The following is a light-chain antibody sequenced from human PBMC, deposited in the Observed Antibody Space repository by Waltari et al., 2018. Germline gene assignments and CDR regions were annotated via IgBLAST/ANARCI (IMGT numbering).Light chain of an antibody. CDR2: SNN. CDR3: AAWDDSLTKI. J-gene: IGLJ2*01. Sequence: QSVLTQPPSASGTPGQRVTISCSGSSSNIGSNTVNWYQQLPGTAPKLLIYSNNQRPSGGPDRCSGSKSGTSASLAISGLQSEDEADYYCAAWDDSLTKIFGGGTKLTVL. CDR1: SSNIGSNT. V-gene: IGLV1-44*01.